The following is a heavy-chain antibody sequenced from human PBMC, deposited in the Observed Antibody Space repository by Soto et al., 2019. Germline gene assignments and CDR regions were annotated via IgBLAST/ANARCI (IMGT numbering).Heavy chain of an antibody. CDR1: GGTFSSYA. CDR3: ASNYGDYRYYYGMDV. Sequence: QVQLVQSGAEVKKPGSSVKVSCKASGGTFSSYAISWVRQAPGQGLEWMAGIIPLFGTADYAQKFQGRVTITADEPTSTAYMELSSLRSEDTAVYYCASNYGDYRYYYGMDVWGQGTTVTVSS. J-gene: IGHJ6*02. D-gene: IGHD4-17*01. V-gene: IGHV1-69*12. CDR2: IIPLFGTA.